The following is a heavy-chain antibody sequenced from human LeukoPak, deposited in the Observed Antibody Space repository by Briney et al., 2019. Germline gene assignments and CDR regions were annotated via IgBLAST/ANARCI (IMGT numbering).Heavy chain of an antibody. CDR2: INPNSGGT. V-gene: IGHV1-2*02. D-gene: IGHD3-10*01. CDR1: GYTFTGYY. CDR3: ARKDYYTSGSYFFDY. Sequence: ASVKVSCKASGYTFTGYYMHWVRQAPGQGLEWMGWINPNSGGTNYAQKFQGRVTMTRDTSASAAYMEVSSLRSEDTAVYYCARKDYYTSGSYFFDYWGQGTLVTVSS. J-gene: IGHJ4*02.